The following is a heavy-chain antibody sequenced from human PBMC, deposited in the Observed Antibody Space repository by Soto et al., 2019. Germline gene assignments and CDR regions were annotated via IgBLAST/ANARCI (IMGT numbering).Heavy chain of an antibody. V-gene: IGHV3-23*01. CDR1: GFTFSSYA. D-gene: IGHD1-26*01. CDR2: ISGSGGST. Sequence: GGSLRLSCAASGFTFSSYAMSWVRQAPGKGLEWVSAISGSGGSTCYADSVKGRFTISRDNSKNTLYLQMNSLRAEDTAVYYCAKVGVSELLRDAFDIWGQGTMVTVSS. J-gene: IGHJ3*02. CDR3: AKVGVSELLRDAFDI.